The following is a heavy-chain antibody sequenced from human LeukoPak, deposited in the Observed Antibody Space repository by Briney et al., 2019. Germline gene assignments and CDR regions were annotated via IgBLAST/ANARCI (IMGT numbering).Heavy chain of an antibody. CDR3: ARGRGIAL. CDR1: GFTFSSYW. D-gene: IGHD6-13*01. Sequence: PGGSLRLSCAASGFTFSSYWMSWVRQAPGKGLEWVANIEDDGNKKNYVDSVKGRFTISRDNVKNSIYLQMNSLRADDTAVYYCARGRGIALWGQGTLVTVSS. V-gene: IGHV3-7*01. J-gene: IGHJ4*02. CDR2: IEDDGNKK.